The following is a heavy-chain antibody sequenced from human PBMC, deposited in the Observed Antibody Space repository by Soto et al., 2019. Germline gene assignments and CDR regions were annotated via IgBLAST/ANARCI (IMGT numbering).Heavy chain of an antibody. CDR1: GFTFSSYG. J-gene: IGHJ4*02. Sequence: QVQLVESGGGVVQPGRSLRLSCAASGFTFSSYGMHWVRQAPGKGLEWVAVIWYDGSNKYYADSVKGRFTISRDSSKNTLYLQMNSLRAEDTAVYYCARGFVDCSGGSCYGLDYWGQGTLVTVSS. V-gene: IGHV3-33*01. CDR2: IWYDGSNK. CDR3: ARGFVDCSGGSCYGLDY. D-gene: IGHD2-15*01.